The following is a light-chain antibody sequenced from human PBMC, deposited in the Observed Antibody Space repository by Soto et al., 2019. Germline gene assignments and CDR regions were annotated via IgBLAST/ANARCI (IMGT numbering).Light chain of an antibody. V-gene: IGLV2-23*03. J-gene: IGLJ1*01. CDR1: SSDVGSYNL. CDR3: CSYAGSSTFEEYV. Sequence: QSALTQPASVSGSPGQSITISCTGTSSDVGSYNLVSWYQHHPGKAPKLMIYEGSKRPSGVSNRFSGSKSGNTASLTISGLQAEDEADYFCCSYAGSSTFEEYVFGTGTKVT. CDR2: EGS.